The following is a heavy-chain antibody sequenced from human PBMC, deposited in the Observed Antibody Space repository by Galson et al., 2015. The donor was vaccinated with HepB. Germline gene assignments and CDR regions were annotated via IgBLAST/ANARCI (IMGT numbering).Heavy chain of an antibody. CDR2: IYPGDSDT. V-gene: IGHV5-51*03. J-gene: IGHJ3*02. CDR3: ARRHYNTFNWGPDAFDI. Sequence: QSGAEVKKPGESLIISCKGSGYTFASYWIGWVRQMPGKGLEWMGIIYPGDSDTRYSPSFQGQVTISAAKSISTAYLQWKSLKASDTAMYYCARRHYNTFNWGPDAFDIWGQGTMVTGSS. D-gene: IGHD5-24*01. CDR1: GYTFASYW.